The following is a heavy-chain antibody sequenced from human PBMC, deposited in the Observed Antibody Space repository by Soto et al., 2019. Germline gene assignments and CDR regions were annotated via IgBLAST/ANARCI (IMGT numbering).Heavy chain of an antibody. J-gene: IGHJ6*02. CDR2: IYYSGST. D-gene: IGHD2-2*01. CDR1: GGSISSGGYY. V-gene: IGHV4-31*03. CDR3: ARDFIVLVPAAVYYYGMDV. Sequence: PSETLSLTCTVSGGSISSGGYYWSWIRQHPGKGLEWIGYIYYSGSTYYNPSLKSRVTISVDTSKNQFSPKLSSVTAADTAVYYCARDFIVLVPAAVYYYGMDVWGQGTTVTVSS.